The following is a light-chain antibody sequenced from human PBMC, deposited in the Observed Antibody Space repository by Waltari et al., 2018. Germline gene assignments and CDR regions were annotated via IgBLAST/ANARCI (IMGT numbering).Light chain of an antibody. Sequence: FVMTQSPDSLAVSLGERATINCKSSQSVLYRSDNNNYLAWYQQKPGQPPKLLIYWASTRESGVPDRFSGSGSGTDFTLTIISLQAEDVAVYYCQQYYAYPFTFGPGTKVDIK. CDR2: WAS. CDR1: QSVLYRSDNNNY. J-gene: IGKJ3*01. CDR3: QQYYAYPFT. V-gene: IGKV4-1*01.